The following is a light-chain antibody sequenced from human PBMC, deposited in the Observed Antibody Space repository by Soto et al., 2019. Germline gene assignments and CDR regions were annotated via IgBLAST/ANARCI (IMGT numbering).Light chain of an antibody. CDR1: QSVRSN. J-gene: IGKJ1*01. Sequence: EIVMTQSPATLSVSPGERATHSCRASQSVRSNLAWYQQKPGQAPRLLIYGASTRATGIPARFSGSGSGTEFTLSISILQSEDFAIYYCQQYYNWPPWTFGQGTKVDI. CDR2: GAS. V-gene: IGKV3-15*01. CDR3: QQYYNWPPWT.